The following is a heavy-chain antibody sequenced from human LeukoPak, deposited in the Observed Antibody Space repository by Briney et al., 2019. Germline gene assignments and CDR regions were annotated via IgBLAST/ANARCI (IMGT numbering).Heavy chain of an antibody. J-gene: IGHJ5*02. D-gene: IGHD6-13*01. Sequence: SETLSLTCTVSGGSISSTSYFWGWIRQPPGKGLEWIGSFYYSGSTYYNPSLKSRVTISVDTSKSQFSLNLSSVTAADTAVYYCARTQYSSSWYWFDPWGQGTLVIVSS. CDR3: ARTQYSSSWYWFDP. CDR1: GGSISSTSYF. V-gene: IGHV4-39*01. CDR2: FYYSGST.